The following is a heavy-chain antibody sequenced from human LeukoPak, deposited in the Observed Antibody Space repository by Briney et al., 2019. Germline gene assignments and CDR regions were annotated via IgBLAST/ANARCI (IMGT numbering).Heavy chain of an antibody. CDR2: MYHSGST. D-gene: IGHD2-2*01. CDR1: GYSISSGYY. J-gene: IGHJ4*02. V-gene: IGHV4-38-2*01. CDR3: ARYKEACATTSCFSFDTYYFDY. Sequence: SETLSLNCAVSGYSISSGYYWGWIRQPPGKGLEWIGSMYHSGSTYYNPSLRSRVTISLDTSKNHFSLELSSVTATDTAVYYCARYKEACATTSCFSFDTYYFDYWGQGTLVTVSS.